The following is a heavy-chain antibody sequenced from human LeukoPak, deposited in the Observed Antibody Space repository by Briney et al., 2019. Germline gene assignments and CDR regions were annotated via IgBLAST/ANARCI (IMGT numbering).Heavy chain of an antibody. CDR3: ARGGGRLRNWFDP. J-gene: IGHJ5*02. V-gene: IGHV3-53*01. Sequence: PGGSLRLSCAASGFTVSGNYMNWVRQAPGKGLEWVSVIYSGGSTYYADSVKGRFTISRDNSKNTVYLQMNSLRAEDTAMYSCARGGGRLRNWFDPWGQGTLVTVSS. CDR2: IYSGGST. CDR1: GFTVSGNY. D-gene: IGHD3-16*01.